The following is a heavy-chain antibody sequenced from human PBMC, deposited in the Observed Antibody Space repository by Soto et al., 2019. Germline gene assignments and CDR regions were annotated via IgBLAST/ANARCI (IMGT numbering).Heavy chain of an antibody. Sequence: QVQLMQSGSEVRKPAASVKVSCKASGYSFTSLHFNWVRQATGQGLEWIGWMNPHSGDTAYAQKFQGRVTMTRDISLTTAYLELRSLRSEDTAVYFCARGSPGPVDHWGQGTLVTVSS. J-gene: IGHJ4*02. V-gene: IGHV1-8*01. D-gene: IGHD3-10*01. CDR3: ARGSPGPVDH. CDR2: MNPHSGDT. CDR1: GYSFTSLH.